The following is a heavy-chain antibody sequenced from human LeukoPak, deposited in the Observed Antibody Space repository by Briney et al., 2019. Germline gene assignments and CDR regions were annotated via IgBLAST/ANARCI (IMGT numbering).Heavy chain of an antibody. Sequence: SQTLSLACGISGXSVSSNSSAWGWIRQSPSRGLEWLGRTYYRSKWYTEYAVSVKSRIIINPDTSKNQFSLQLNSVTPEDTAVYYCVSRRYDCWGQGTLVTVSS. D-gene: IGHD5/OR15-5a*01. V-gene: IGHV6-1*01. CDR1: GXSVSSNSSA. CDR2: TYYRSKWYT. J-gene: IGHJ4*02. CDR3: VSRRYDC.